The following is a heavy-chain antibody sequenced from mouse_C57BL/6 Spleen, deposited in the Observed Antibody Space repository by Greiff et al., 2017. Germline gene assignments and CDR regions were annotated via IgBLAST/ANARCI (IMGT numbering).Heavy chain of an antibody. V-gene: IGHV5-17*01. D-gene: IGHD1-1*01. CDR1: GFTFSDYG. J-gene: IGHJ2*01. Sequence: EVKLMESGGGLVKPGGSLKLSCAASGFTFSDYGMHWVRQAPEKGLEWVAYISSGSSTIYYVDTVKGRFTISRDNAKNTLFLQMISRRSEDTAMYYCARRYYGSSFDYWGQGTTLTVSS. CDR2: ISSGSSTI. CDR3: ARRYYGSSFDY.